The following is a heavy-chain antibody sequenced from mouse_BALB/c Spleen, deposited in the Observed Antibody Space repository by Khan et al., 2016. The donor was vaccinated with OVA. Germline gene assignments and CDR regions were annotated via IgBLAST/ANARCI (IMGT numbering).Heavy chain of an antibody. CDR2: ISSDSNTI. V-gene: IGHV5-17*02. D-gene: IGHD2-3*01. J-gene: IGHJ2*01. CDR1: GFTFSGFG. Sequence: EVELVESGGGLVQPGGSRKLSCAASGFTFSGFGMHWVRQAPEKGLEWVAFISSDSNTIYYADTVKGRFTISRDNPKKTLFLQMTSLRSEDTAMYFCARTGYYYFDYWGQGTTLPVSS. CDR3: ARTGYYYFDY.